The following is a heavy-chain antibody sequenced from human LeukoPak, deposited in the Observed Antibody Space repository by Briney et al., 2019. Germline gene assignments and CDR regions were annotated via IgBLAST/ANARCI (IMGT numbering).Heavy chain of an antibody. D-gene: IGHD3-22*01. CDR1: GYTFTSYG. CDR3: ARGMYYYDSSGYSAADY. CDR2: ISAYNGNT. Sequence: ASVKVSCKASGYTFTSYGISWVRQAPGQGLEWMGWISAYNGNTNYAQKLQGRVTMTTDTSTSTAYMGLRSLRSDDTAVYYCARGMYYYDSSGYSAADYWGQGTLVTVSS. V-gene: IGHV1-18*01. J-gene: IGHJ4*02.